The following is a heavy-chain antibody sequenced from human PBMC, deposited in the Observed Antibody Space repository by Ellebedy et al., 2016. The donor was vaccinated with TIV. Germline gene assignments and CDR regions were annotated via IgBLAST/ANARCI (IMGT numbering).Heavy chain of an antibody. CDR3: ARDRGASSWYGGWFNP. CDR1: GFTFSSYS. Sequence: GGSLRLXXAASGFTFSSYSMNWVRQAPGKGLEWVSSISSSSSYIYYADSVKGRFTISRDNAKNSLYLQMNSLRAEDTAVYYCARDRGASSWYGGWFNPWGQGTLVTVSS. J-gene: IGHJ5*02. CDR2: ISSSSSYI. V-gene: IGHV3-21*01. D-gene: IGHD6-13*01.